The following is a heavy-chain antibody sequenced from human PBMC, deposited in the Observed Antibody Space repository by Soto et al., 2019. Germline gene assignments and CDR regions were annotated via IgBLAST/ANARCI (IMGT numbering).Heavy chain of an antibody. CDR1: GFSVSSNY. Sequence: GGSLRLSCAISGFSVSSNYLSWVRQAPGKGLEWVSVHYSGGSTYYADSVQGRFTISRDKSNNTLYLQMRRVRAEDTAVYYCAKDGPIAAAGDYYYYGMDVWGQGTTVTVSS. J-gene: IGHJ6*02. CDR3: AKDGPIAAAGDYYYYGMDV. CDR2: HYSGGST. V-gene: IGHV3-53*01. D-gene: IGHD6-13*01.